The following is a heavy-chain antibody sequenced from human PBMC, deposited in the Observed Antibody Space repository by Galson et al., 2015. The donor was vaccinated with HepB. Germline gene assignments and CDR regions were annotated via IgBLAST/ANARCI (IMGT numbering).Heavy chain of an antibody. CDR2: IKSKTDGGTT. D-gene: IGHD3-10*01. Sequence: SLRLSCAASGFTFSNAWMNWVRQAPGKGLEWVGRIKSKTDGGTTDYAAPVKGRFTISRDDSKNTLYLQMNSLKTEDTAVYYCTTDVGWFGESRWGDYWGQGTLVTVSS. J-gene: IGHJ4*02. CDR3: TTDVGWFGESRWGDY. V-gene: IGHV3-15*07. CDR1: GFTFSNAW.